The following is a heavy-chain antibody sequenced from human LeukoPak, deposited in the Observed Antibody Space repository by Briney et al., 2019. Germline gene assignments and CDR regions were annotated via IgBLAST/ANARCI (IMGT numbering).Heavy chain of an antibody. Sequence: SETLSLTCSVSGGSISSTGHYWGWLRQPPGKGLEWIGSLYQSGNTYYNPSLKSRVTISPDMSKNQFSLTLSSVTAADTAVYYCARDGYNYGLDRFDYWGHGILVTVSS. D-gene: IGHD5-18*01. CDR3: ARDGYNYGLDRFDY. CDR2: LYQSGNT. J-gene: IGHJ4*01. V-gene: IGHV4-39*07. CDR1: GGSISSTGHY.